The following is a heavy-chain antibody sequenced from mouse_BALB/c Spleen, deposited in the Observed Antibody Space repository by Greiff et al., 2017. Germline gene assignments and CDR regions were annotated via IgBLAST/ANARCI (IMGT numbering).Heavy chain of an antibody. J-gene: IGHJ4*01. D-gene: IGHD2-1*01. CDR3: AREVYYDYYAMDY. CDR2: INPGSGGT. CDR1: GYAFTNYL. Sequence: QVQLQQSGAELVRPGTSVKVSCKASGYAFTNYLIEWVKQRPGQGLEWIGVINPGSGGTNYNEKFKGKATLTADKSSSTAYMQLSSLTSDDSAVYFCAREVYYDYYAMDYWGQGTSVTVSS. V-gene: IGHV1-54*01.